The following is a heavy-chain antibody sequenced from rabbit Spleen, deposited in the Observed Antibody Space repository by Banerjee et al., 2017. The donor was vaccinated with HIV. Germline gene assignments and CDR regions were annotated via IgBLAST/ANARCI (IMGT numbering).Heavy chain of an antibody. CDR2: IYAGSSGDT. Sequence: QSLEESGGGLVQPEGSLALTCTASGFSFSSNYNMCWVRQAPGKGLEWIACIYAGSSGDTYYASWAKGRFTISKTSSTTVTLQMTSLTAADTATYFCARDGGTGGRWPDFFNLWGQGTLVTVS. CDR3: ARDGGTGGRWPDFFNL. V-gene: IGHV1S40*01. CDR1: GFSFSSNYN. D-gene: IGHD4-2*01. J-gene: IGHJ4*01.